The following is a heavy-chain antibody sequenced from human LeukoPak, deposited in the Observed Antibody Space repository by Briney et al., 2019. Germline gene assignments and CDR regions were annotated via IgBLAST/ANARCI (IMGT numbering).Heavy chain of an antibody. Sequence: GGSLRLSCAASGFTFSSYAMHWVRQAPGKGLEWVAVISYDGSNKYYADSVKGRFTISRDNSKNTLYLQMNSLRAEDTAVYYCARHVLHAFDIWGQGTVVTVSS. CDR1: GFTFSSYA. D-gene: IGHD3-10*02. CDR2: ISYDGSNK. V-gene: IGHV3-30-3*01. CDR3: ARHVLHAFDI. J-gene: IGHJ3*02.